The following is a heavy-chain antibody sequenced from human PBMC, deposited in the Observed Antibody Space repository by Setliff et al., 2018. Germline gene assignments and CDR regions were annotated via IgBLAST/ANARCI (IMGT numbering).Heavy chain of an antibody. V-gene: IGHV1-69*10. CDR2: IIPILGIA. CDR1: GGTFSSYA. D-gene: IGHD5-12*01. Sequence: GASVKVSCKASGGTFSSYAISWVRQAPGQGLEWMGGIIPILGIANYAQKFQGRVTMTADTSTSTAYMELRSLRSDDTAIYYCARNIVPLNWGQGTLVTVSS. CDR3: ARNIVPLN. J-gene: IGHJ4*02.